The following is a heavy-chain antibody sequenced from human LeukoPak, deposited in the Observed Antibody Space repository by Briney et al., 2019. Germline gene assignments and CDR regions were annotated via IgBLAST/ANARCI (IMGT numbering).Heavy chain of an antibody. D-gene: IGHD2-2*01. CDR1: GGSISDYY. J-gene: IGHJ6*03. CDR2: IYYSGST. V-gene: IGHV4-59*01. CDR3: ARGDFCSSTSCYLRPMDV. Sequence: WETLSLTCTVSGGSISDYYWSWIRQPPGKGLEWIGYIYYSGSTTYNPSLKSRVAMSVDTSKNQFSLKLSSVTAADTAVYYCARGDFCSSTSCYLRPMDVWGKGTTVTVSS.